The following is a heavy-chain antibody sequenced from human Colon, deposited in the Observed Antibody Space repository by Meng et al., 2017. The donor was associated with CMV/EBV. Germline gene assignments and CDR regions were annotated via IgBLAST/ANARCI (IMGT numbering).Heavy chain of an antibody. V-gene: IGHV3-21*04. CDR1: GFTFSSYS. CDR3: ARDEITGTNTHYNYGMDV. CDR2: ISSSSSYI. J-gene: IGHJ6*02. Sequence: GESLKISCAASGFTFSSYSMNWVRQAPGKGLEWVSSISSSSSYIYYADSVKGRFTISRDNAKNSLYLQMNSLRVEDTALYYCARDEITGTNTHYNYGMDVWGQGTTVTVSS. D-gene: IGHD1-20*01.